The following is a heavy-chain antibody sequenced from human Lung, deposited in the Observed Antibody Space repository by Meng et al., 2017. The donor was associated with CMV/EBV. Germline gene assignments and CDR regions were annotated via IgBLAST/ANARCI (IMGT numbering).Heavy chain of an antibody. CDR2: ISYDGSNK. CDR1: GFTFSSYA. J-gene: IGHJ4*02. CDR3: ARGYCSSTSCYWGYYFDD. V-gene: IGHV3-30-3*01. D-gene: IGHD2-2*01. Sequence: GGSLRLSCAASGFTFSSYAMHWVRQAPGKGLEWVAVISYDGSNKYYADSVKGRFTISRDNSKNTLYLQMNSLRAEDTAVYYCARGYCSSTSCYWGYYFDDWGQGXLVTVSS.